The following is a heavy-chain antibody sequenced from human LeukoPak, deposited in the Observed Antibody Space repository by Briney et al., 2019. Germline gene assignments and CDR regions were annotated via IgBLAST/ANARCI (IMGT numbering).Heavy chain of an antibody. V-gene: IGHV1-69*13. CDR3: ARDSGYSGYDLRCDY. D-gene: IGHD5-12*01. Sequence: SVKVSCKASGGTFSSYAISWVRQAPGQGLEWMEGTIPIFGTANYAQKFQGRVTITADESTSTAYMELSSLRSEDTAVYYCARDSGYSGYDLRCDYWGQGTLVTVSS. CDR2: TIPIFGTA. CDR1: GGTFSSYA. J-gene: IGHJ4*02.